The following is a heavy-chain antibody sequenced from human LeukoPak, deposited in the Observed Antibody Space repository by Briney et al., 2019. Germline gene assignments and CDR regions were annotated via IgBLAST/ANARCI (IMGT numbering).Heavy chain of an antibody. Sequence: PSETLSLTCTVSGGSISSYYWSWIRQPAGKGLEWIGRIYTSGSTNYNPSLKSRVTMSVDTSKNQFSLKLSSVTAADTAVYYCARLPRTYYDILTGYSHWGQGTLVTVSS. CDR1: GGSISSYY. CDR3: ARLPRTYYDILTGYSH. V-gene: IGHV4-4*07. J-gene: IGHJ4*02. CDR2: IYTSGST. D-gene: IGHD3-9*01.